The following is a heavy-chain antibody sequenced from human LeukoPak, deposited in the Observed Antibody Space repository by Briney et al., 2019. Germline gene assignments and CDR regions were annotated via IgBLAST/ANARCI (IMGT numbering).Heavy chain of an antibody. CDR3: ARDGIAAAGTPLDY. D-gene: IGHD6-13*01. CDR1: GFTFSSYS. Sequence: PGGSLRLSCAASGFTFSSYSMNWVRQAPGKGLEWASSISSSSSYIYYADSVKGRFTISRVNAKNSLYLQMNSLRAEDTAVYYCARDGIAAAGTPLDYWGQGTLVTVSS. J-gene: IGHJ4*02. V-gene: IGHV3-21*01. CDR2: ISSSSSYI.